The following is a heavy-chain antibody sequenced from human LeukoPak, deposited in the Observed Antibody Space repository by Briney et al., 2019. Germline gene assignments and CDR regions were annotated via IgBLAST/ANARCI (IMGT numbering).Heavy chain of an antibody. D-gene: IGHD4-17*01. CDR2: IYYSGST. V-gene: IGHV4-31*03. CDR1: GGSISSGGYY. CDR3: ARSRPPYGDYLFDY. J-gene: IGHJ4*02. Sequence: PSETLSLTCTVSGGSISSGGYYWSWIRQHPGKGLEWIGYIYYSGSTYYNPSLKSRVTMSVDTSKNQFSLKLSSVTAADTAVYYCARSRPPYGDYLFDYWGQGALVTVSS.